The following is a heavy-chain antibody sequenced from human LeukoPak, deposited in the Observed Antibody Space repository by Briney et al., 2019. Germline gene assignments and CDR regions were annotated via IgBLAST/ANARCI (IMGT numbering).Heavy chain of an antibody. CDR3: AKGQGYCSGGSCPYYYYMDV. V-gene: IGHV3-20*04. J-gene: IGHJ6*03. Sequence: GGSLRLSCAASGFTFDDYGMSWVRQAPGKGLEWVSGINWNGGSTGYADSVKGRFTISRDNSKNSLYLQMNSLRTEDTALYYCAKGQGYCSGGSCPYYYYMDVWGKGTTVTVSS. CDR1: GFTFDDYG. CDR2: INWNGGST. D-gene: IGHD2-15*01.